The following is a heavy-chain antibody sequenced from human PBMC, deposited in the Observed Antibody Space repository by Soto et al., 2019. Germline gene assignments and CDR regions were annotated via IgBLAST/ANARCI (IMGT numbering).Heavy chain of an antibody. CDR1: GFTFTNYY. Sequence: QVQLVQSGTEVKKPGASMKISCKASGFTFTNYYMHWVRQATGQGLEWMGILNPTDGTTTYAEKFRGRVTMTRDTSTSTVYLELSSLTSEDTAVFYCARAPPNDGWFDPWGQGTLVIVSS. CDR3: ARAPPNDGWFDP. D-gene: IGHD1-1*01. J-gene: IGHJ5*02. CDR2: LNPTDGTT. V-gene: IGHV1-46*01.